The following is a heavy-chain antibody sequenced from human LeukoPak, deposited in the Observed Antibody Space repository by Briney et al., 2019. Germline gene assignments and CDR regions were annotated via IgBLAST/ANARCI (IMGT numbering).Heavy chain of an antibody. D-gene: IGHD3-22*01. Sequence: PGGSLRLSCSASGFTFRDSAMTWVRQAPGKGLEWVSVIYSGGGTYYADSVKGRFTISRDNSKNTLYLQMNSLRAEDTAVYYCARDSSGPLYWGQGTLVTVSS. J-gene: IGHJ4*02. V-gene: IGHV3-66*01. CDR3: ARDSSGPLY. CDR2: IYSGGGT. CDR1: GFTFRDSA.